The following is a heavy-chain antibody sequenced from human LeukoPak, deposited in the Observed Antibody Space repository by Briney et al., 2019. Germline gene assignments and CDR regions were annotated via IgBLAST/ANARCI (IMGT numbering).Heavy chain of an antibody. V-gene: IGHV1-3*01. CDR1: GYTFTSYA. CDR2: INAGNGNT. Sequence: ASVKVSCKASGYTFTSYAMHWVRQAPGQRLEWMGWINAGNGNTKYSQKFQGRVTITRDTSASTAYMELSSLRSEGTAVYYCAILYDSSGYYPHDAFDIWGQGTMVTVSS. CDR3: AILYDSSGYYPHDAFDI. D-gene: IGHD3-22*01. J-gene: IGHJ3*02.